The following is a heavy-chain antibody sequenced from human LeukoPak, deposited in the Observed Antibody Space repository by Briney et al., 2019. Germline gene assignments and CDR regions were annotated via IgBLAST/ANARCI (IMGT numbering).Heavy chain of an antibody. CDR3: ARGGYIYGYFY. V-gene: IGHV4-34*01. D-gene: IGHD5-18*01. CDR1: GGSFSGYY. Sequence: NPSETLSLTCAVYGGSFSGYYWSWIRQPPGKGLEWIGEINHSGSTNYNPSLKSRVTISVDTSKNQFSLKLSSVTAADTAVYYCARGGYIYGYFYWGQGTLVTVSS. J-gene: IGHJ4*02. CDR2: INHSGST.